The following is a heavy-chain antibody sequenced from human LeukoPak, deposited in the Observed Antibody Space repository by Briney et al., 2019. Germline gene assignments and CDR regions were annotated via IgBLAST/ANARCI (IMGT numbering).Heavy chain of an antibody. V-gene: IGHV3-48*03. Sequence: PGGSLRLSCAASGFTFSSYEMNWVRQAPGKGREWVSYISSSGSTIYYADSVKGRFTISRDNAKNSLYLQMNSLRAEDTDVYYCARAAAGTYYWGQGTLVTVSS. CDR1: GFTFSSYE. J-gene: IGHJ4*02. CDR3: ARAAAGTYY. CDR2: ISSSGSTI. D-gene: IGHD6-13*01.